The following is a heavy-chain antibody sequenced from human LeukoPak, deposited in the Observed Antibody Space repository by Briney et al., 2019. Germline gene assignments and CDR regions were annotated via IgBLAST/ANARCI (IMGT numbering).Heavy chain of an antibody. J-gene: IGHJ5*02. Sequence: ASVKVSCKASGYTFTSYGISWVRQAPGQGLEWMGWISPNSGGTNYAQKFQGRVTMTRDTSISTAYMELSRLRSDDTAVYYCAREVRGVSNWFDPWGQGTLVTVSS. CDR2: ISPNSGGT. D-gene: IGHD3-10*01. CDR3: AREVRGVSNWFDP. V-gene: IGHV1-2*02. CDR1: GYTFTSYG.